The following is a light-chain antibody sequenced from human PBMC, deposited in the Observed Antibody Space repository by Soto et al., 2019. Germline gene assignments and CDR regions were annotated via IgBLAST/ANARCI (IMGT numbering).Light chain of an antibody. CDR3: SSYTSCSTYV. CDR2: DVS. Sequence: QSVLTQPPSVSGSPGQSVAISCTGTSSDVGGSSGVSWYQQPPGTAPKLIIYDVSNRPSGVPDRFSGSKSGNTASLIISGLQAEDEGDYYCSSYTSCSTYVFGTGTKVTVL. J-gene: IGLJ1*01. V-gene: IGLV2-18*02. CDR1: SSDVGGSSG.